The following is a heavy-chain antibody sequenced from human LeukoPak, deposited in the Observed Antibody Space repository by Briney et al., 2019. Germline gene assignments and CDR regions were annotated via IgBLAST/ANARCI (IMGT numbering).Heavy chain of an antibody. Sequence: ESGPTLVKPTQTLTLTCTFSGFPLSTSGVGVGWIRLPPGKALEWLALIYWDDDKRYSPSLRSRYTITKETSKNQVVLTMTNMDPVDTATYYCTHKNGRGGGFDIWGQGTMVTVSS. CDR1: GFPLSTSGVG. D-gene: IGHD1-1*01. J-gene: IGHJ3*02. CDR3: THKNGRGGGFDI. V-gene: IGHV2-5*02. CDR2: IYWDDDK.